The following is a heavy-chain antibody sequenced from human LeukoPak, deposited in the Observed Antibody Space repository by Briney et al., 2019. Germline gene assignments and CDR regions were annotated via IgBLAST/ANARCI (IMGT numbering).Heavy chain of an antibody. CDR1: GGSISSSSYY. D-gene: IGHD3-10*01. Sequence: SETLSLTCTVSGGSISSSSYYWGWIRQPPGKGLEWIGSIYYSGSAYYNPSLKSRVTMSVDTSKNQFSLKLSSVTAADTAVYYCARVYGSGSYSPFDYWGQGTLVTVSS. V-gene: IGHV4-39*07. CDR2: IYYSGSA. CDR3: ARVYGSGSYSPFDY. J-gene: IGHJ4*02.